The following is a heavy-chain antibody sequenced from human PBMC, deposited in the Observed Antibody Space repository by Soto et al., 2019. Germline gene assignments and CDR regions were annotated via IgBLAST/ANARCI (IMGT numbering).Heavy chain of an antibody. J-gene: IGHJ5*02. D-gene: IGHD2-15*01. CDR2: IYHSGST. V-gene: IGHV4-4*02. CDR3: AKTPIGYCSGGTCSNWFDP. Sequence: PSETLSLTCAVSGGSISSSNWWSWVRQPPGKGLEWIGEIYHSGSTNYNPSLKSRVTISVDKSKNQFSLKLSSVTAADTAVYYCAKTPIGYCSGGTCSNWFDPWGQGTLVTVSS. CDR1: GGSISSSNW.